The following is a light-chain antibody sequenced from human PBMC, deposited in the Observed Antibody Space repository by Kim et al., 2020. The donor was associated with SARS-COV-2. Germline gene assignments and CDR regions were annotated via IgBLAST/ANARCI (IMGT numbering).Light chain of an antibody. V-gene: IGLV1-44*01. Sequence: GQRVTISCSGGSANIGSKTVNWYRQLPGTAPKLLIYSNNQRPSGVPDRFSGSKSGTSASLAISGLQSEDEADYYCAAWDDSLNGWVFGGGTQLTVL. CDR1: SANIGSKT. J-gene: IGLJ3*02. CDR3: AAWDDSLNGWV. CDR2: SNN.